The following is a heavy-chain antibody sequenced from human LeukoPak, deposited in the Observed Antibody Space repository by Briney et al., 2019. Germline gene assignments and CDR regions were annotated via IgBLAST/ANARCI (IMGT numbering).Heavy chain of an antibody. J-gene: IGHJ4*02. CDR1: GGSFSGYY. CDR3: ARLVCGGDCYSDY. Sequence: SETLSLTCAVYGGSFSGYYWSWIRQPPGRGLEWIGEINHSGSTNYNPSLTSRVPISVDTSKTQFSLKLSSVTAADTAVYYCARLVCGGDCYSDYWGQGTLVTVSS. V-gene: IGHV4-34*01. D-gene: IGHD2-21*02. CDR2: INHSGST.